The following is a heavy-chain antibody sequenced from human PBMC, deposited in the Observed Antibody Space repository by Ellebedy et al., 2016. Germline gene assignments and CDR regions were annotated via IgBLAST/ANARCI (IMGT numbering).Heavy chain of an antibody. V-gene: IGHV1-69*13. CDR2: IIGIFDKV. J-gene: IGHJ6*02. CDR3: ARSLPRGPLRQLGSDHGMDV. CDR1: GCTLSSYV. D-gene: IGHD6-6*01. Sequence: SVKVSCXASGCTLSSYVVSWVRQAPGQGLEWMGGIIGIFDKVKYAQKFQGRVTFTVDESTKTAYMELSGLRSEDTAVYYCARSLPRGPLRQLGSDHGMDVWGRGTTVTVSS.